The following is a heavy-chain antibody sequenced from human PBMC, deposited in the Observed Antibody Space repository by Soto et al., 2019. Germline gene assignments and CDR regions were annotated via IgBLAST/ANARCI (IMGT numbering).Heavy chain of an antibody. J-gene: IGHJ4*02. CDR3: ARHPDYGDSYLDC. Sequence: PEETLSLTCTVSAGSISSYYWSWIRQPPGKGLEWIGYIYYNGSTNYNTYNKSRVTKSVDTSKNQLSQKLNTVTAGDKDVYYCARHPDYGDSYLDCWGQGTLVTVSA. CDR1: AGSISSYY. V-gene: IGHV4-59*08. D-gene: IGHD4-17*01. CDR2: IYYNGST.